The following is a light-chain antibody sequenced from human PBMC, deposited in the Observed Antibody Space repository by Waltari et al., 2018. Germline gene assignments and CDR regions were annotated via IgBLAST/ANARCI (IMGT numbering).Light chain of an antibody. CDR2: YDR. CDR1: NLGAKR. J-gene: IGLJ3*02. CDR3: HVWDSTSDHRV. Sequence: SSVLTQPPSVSLAPGQPAQIPCEGNNLGAKRFHLYTQRPGQAPVLVVFYDRDRPSGIPVRFSGDNAGNTGTLTITRVEAGDEADYYCHVWDSTSDHRVFGGGTKLTVL. V-gene: IGLV3-21*02.